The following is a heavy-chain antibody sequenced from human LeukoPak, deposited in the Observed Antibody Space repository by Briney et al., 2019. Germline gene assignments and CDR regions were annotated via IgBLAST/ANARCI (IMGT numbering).Heavy chain of an antibody. CDR1: GYTFTGYY. J-gene: IGHJ3*02. Sequence: ASVKVSCKASGYTFTGYYMHWVRQAPGQGLEWMGRINPNSGGTNYAPKFQGRVTMTRDTSISTAYMELSRLRSDDTAVYYCARWDGDYGAFDTWGQGTLVTVSS. D-gene: IGHD4-17*01. V-gene: IGHV1-2*06. CDR3: ARWDGDYGAFDT. CDR2: INPNSGGT.